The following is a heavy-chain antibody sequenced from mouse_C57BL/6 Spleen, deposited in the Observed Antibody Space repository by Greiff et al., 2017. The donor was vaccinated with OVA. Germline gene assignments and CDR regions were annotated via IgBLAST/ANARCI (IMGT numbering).Heavy chain of an antibody. CDR2: IDPSDSYT. D-gene: IGHD2-1*01. J-gene: IGHJ2*01. CDR1: GYTFTSYW. V-gene: IGHV1-69*01. CDR3: ARGESYGNYGFDY. Sequence: VQLQQPGAELVMPGASVKLSCKASGYTFTSYWMHWVKQRPGQGLEWIGEIDPSDSYTNYNQKFKGKTTLTVDKSSSTAYMQLSSLTSEDSAVYYCARGESYGNYGFDYWGQGTTLTVSS.